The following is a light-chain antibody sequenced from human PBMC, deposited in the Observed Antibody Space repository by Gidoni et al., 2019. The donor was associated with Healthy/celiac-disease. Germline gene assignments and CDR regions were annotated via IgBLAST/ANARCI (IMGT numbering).Light chain of an antibody. CDR3: QQYNNWPQLT. V-gene: IGKV3-15*01. Sequence: EIVLTQSPATLSVSPGARATLSCRASQSVSSNLAWYQQKPGQAPRLHIYGVSTRATGIPDRFSGSGSGTEFTHTISSRQSEDFAVYYCQQYNNWPQLTFGGGTTVESK. CDR2: GVS. CDR1: QSVSSN. J-gene: IGKJ4*01.